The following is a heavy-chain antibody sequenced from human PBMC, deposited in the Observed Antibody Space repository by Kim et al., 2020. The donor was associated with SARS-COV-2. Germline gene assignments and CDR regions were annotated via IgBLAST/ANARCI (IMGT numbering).Heavy chain of an antibody. CDR3: DGADF. Sequence: ISGSGANAHYADAVKGRFTISRDNSKNRLYLQMNSLRVEDTAVYYCDGADFWGQGTLVTVSS. D-gene: IGHD3-10*01. CDR2: ISGSGANA. V-gene: IGHV3-23*01. J-gene: IGHJ4*02.